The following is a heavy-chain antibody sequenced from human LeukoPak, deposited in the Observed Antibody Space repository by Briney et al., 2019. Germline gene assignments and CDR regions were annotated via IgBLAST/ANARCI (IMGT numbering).Heavy chain of an antibody. CDR1: GFTVTTKS. J-gene: IGHJ1*01. CDR3: ASARESCIGSSCYEYFHH. V-gene: IGHV3-53*01. Sequence: GGSLRLSCVASGFTVTTKSMAWVRQAPGRGLEWVSVFYSPGSTYYADSVHGRFTISGDTSLNTLFLQMNSLRVEDTAVYYCASARESCIGSSCYEYFHHWGQGTPLTVSS. CDR2: FYSPGST. D-gene: IGHD2-2*01.